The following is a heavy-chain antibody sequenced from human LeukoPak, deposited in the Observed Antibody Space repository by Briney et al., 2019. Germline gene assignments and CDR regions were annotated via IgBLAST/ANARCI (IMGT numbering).Heavy chain of an antibody. CDR1: GFTFDDYA. CDR3: AKDLSRDGYYTSFDI. V-gene: IGHV3-9*01. D-gene: IGHD5-24*01. J-gene: IGHJ3*02. CDR2: ISWNSGSI. Sequence: GGSLRLSCAASGFTFDDYAMHWVRQAPGKGLEWVSGISWNSGSIGYADSVKGRFTISRDNAKNSLYLQMNSLRAEDPALYYCAKDLSRDGYYTSFDIWGQGTMVTVSS.